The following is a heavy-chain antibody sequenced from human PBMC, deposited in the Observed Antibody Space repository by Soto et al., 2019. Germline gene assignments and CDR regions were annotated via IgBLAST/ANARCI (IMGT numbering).Heavy chain of an antibody. J-gene: IGHJ5*02. CDR3: ARLPYGSGVNWFDP. V-gene: IGHV4-38-2*01. Sequence: TSETLSLTCAVSGYSISIGYYCGCIRQPPGKGLEWIGSIYHSGSTYYNPSLKSRVTLSVDTSKNQFSLKLSSVTAADTAVYYCARLPYGSGVNWFDPWGQGTLVTVSS. CDR1: GYSISIGYY. CDR2: IYHSGST. D-gene: IGHD3-10*01.